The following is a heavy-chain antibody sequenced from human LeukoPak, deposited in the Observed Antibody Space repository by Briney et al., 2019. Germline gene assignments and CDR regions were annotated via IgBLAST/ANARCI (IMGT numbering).Heavy chain of an antibody. CDR2: IYYSGST. J-gene: IGHJ5*02. V-gene: IGHV4-59*01. D-gene: IGHD3-10*01. Sequence: KPSETLSLTCTVSGDSISSYYWSWIRQPPGKGLEWIWYIYYSGSTNYNPSLKSRVTISVDTSKNQFSLKLSSVTAADTAVYSCARDAGSMYYYGSGTNWFDPWGQGTLVTVSS. CDR3: ARDAGSMYYYGSGTNWFDP. CDR1: GDSISSYY.